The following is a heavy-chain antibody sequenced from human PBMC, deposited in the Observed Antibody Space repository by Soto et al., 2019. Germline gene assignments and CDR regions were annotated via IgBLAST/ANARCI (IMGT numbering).Heavy chain of an antibody. Sequence: GGSLRLSCAASGFTCSNYAMGWVRQAPGKGLEWVSAISGSGGATYYADSVKGRFTISRDNSKNTLFLQMNSLRAEDTATYYCAKRGSFNSGPFDYWGQGTLVTVSS. CDR1: GFTCSNYA. J-gene: IGHJ4*02. CDR3: AKRGSFNSGPFDY. D-gene: IGHD6-19*01. V-gene: IGHV3-23*01. CDR2: ISGSGGAT.